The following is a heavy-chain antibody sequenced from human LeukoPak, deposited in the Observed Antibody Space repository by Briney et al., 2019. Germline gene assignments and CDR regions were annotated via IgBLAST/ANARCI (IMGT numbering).Heavy chain of an antibody. D-gene: IGHD3-10*01. CDR3: ARFITMVRGVIQRDFDY. J-gene: IGHJ4*02. CDR1: GFSLSTSGVG. Sequence: SGPTLVKPTRTLTLTCTFSGFSLSTSGVGVGWIRQPPGKALEWLALIYWNDDKRYSPSLKSRLTITKDTSKNQVVLTMTNMDPVDTATYYCARFITMVRGVIQRDFDYWGQGTLVTVSS. CDR2: IYWNDDK. V-gene: IGHV2-5*01.